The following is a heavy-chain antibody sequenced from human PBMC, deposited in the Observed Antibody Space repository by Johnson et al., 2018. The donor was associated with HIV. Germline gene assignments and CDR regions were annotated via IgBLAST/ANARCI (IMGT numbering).Heavy chain of an antibody. Sequence: VQLVESVGGLVQPGGSLRLSCAASGFTFSTYAMSWVRQAPGRGLEWVSSISWNSGSIGYADSVKGRFTISRDNAKNSLYLQMNSLRAEDTALYYCAKDCALVGATVWPDAFDIWGQGIMVTVSS. V-gene: IGHV3-9*01. J-gene: IGHJ3*02. CDR1: GFTFSTYA. CDR3: AKDCALVGATVWPDAFDI. CDR2: ISWNSGSI. D-gene: IGHD1-26*01.